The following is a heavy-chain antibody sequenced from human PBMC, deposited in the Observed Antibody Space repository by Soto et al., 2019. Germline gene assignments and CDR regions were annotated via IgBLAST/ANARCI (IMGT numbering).Heavy chain of an antibody. CDR1: GGSTSRDY. J-gene: IGHJ4*02. Sequence: PSETLSLTCNVSGGSTSRDYWSWIRRPAGKGLEWIGRIDRTGRPNYNPSLMSRVRMSIDTSKSQISLKVTSVTAADTAIYFCARDDLQQCSFDIWGQGILVTVSS. V-gene: IGHV4-4*07. D-gene: IGHD1-1*01. CDR2: IDRTGRP. CDR3: ARDDLQQCSFDI.